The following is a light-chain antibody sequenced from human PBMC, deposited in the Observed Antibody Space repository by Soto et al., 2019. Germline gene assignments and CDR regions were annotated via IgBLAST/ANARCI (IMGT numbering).Light chain of an antibody. J-gene: IGKJ4*01. CDR2: AAS. CDR1: QDMSSY. CDR3: QQVNRNP. V-gene: IGKV1-9*01. Sequence: GDRVTITRRASQDMSSYLAWNQQKPGKAPKLLIYAASTLQSGVPSRFSGSGSGTDFTLNISSLQPDDFAPYYGQQVNRNPFGGGTEVEIK.